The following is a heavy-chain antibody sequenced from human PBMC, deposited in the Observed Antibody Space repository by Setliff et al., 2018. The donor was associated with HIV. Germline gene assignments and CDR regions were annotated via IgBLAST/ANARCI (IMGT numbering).Heavy chain of an antibody. CDR1: GFTVSSNY. CDR3: ARSPQGGYFDH. CDR2: MYSGGTT. V-gene: IGHV3-53*01. J-gene: IGHJ4*03. Sequence: PGGSLRLSCAASGFTVSSNYMNWVRQAPGKGLEWVSIMYSGGTTYYADSVKGRFTISRDNSKNTLYLQMNSLRVEDTAVYHCARSPQGGYFDHWGQGTLVTVSS.